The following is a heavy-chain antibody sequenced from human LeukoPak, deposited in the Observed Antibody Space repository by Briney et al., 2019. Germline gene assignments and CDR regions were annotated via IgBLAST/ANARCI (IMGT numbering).Heavy chain of an antibody. D-gene: IGHD2-2*01. CDR2: IYYSGST. J-gene: IGHJ3*02. CDR3: ARRCGSTSCTTKAAFDI. CDR1: GGSISSSSYY. Sequence: SETLSLTCTVSGGSISSSSYYWGWIRQPPGKGLEWIGSIYYSGSTYYNPSLKSRVTISVDTSKNQFSLKLSSVTAADTAVNYCARRCGSTSCTTKAAFDIWGQGTMVTVSS. V-gene: IGHV4-39*01.